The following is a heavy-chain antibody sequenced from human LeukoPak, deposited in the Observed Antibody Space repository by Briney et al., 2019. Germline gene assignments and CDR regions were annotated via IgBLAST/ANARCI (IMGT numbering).Heavy chain of an antibody. CDR3: ARMMDYYDSSGYYYYYGMDV. CDR2: IYYSGSNSGST. CDR1: GASISSYY. V-gene: IGHV4-59*12. D-gene: IGHD3-22*01. J-gene: IGHJ6*02. Sequence: SETLSLTCTVSGASISSYYWSWIRQPPGKGLEWIGYIYYSGSNSGSTNYNSSLKSRVTISADTSKNQFSLKLSSVTAADTAVYYCARMMDYYDSSGYYYYYGMDVWGQGTTVTVSS.